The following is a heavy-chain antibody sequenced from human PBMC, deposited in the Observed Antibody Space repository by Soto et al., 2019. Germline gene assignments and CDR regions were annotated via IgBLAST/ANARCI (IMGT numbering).Heavy chain of an antibody. CDR3: ARERKWEANWFDP. J-gene: IGHJ5*02. D-gene: IGHD1-26*01. CDR1: GYIFTSYA. V-gene: IGHV1-18*01. CDR2: ISAYNGNT. Sequence: ASVKVSCKASGYIFTSYAMQWVRQAPGQGLEWMGWISAYNGNTNYAQKLQGRVTMTTDTSTSTAYMELRSLRSDDTAVYYCARERKWEANWFDPWGQGTLVTVSS.